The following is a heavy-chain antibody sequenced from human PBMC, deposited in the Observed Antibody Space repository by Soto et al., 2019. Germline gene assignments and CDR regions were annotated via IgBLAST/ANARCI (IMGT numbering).Heavy chain of an antibody. D-gene: IGHD3-16*01. CDR2: ISPYNGNT. J-gene: IGHJ6*02. CDR1: GYTFTSYG. V-gene: IGHV1-18*01. Sequence: QVQLVQSGAEVKKPGASVKVSCKASGYTFTSYGISWVRQAPGQGLEWMGWISPYNGNTNYAQKLQGRVTMTTDTSKSTGYNDLGSLRFDENGVYYCARGNWGWVGVAYFYGMDVWGQGTTVTVSS. CDR3: ARGNWGWVGVAYFYGMDV.